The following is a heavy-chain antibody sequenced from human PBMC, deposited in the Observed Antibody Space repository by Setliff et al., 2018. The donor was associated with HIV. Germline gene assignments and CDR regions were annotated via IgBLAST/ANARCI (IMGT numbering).Heavy chain of an antibody. CDR2: INTGNGNT. CDR1: GYSFASHS. CDR3: ARDRVPKRGYTYREPDFDS. D-gene: IGHD5-12*01. J-gene: IGHJ5*01. V-gene: IGHV1-3*04. Sequence: GASVKVPCKASGYSFASHSLHWVRQAPGQGLEWMGWINTGNGNTKYSQKFQDRVTITRDTSANTGYMELSGLRSEETAVYYCARDRVPKRGYTYREPDFDSWGQGTLVTVSS.